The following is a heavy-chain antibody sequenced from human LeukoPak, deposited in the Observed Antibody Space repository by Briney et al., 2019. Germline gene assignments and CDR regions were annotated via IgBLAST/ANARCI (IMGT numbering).Heavy chain of an antibody. CDR1: GGTFSSYA. CDR2: IIPIFGTA. CDR3: AREGYIAVAETTYWYFDL. Sequence: GASVKVSCKASGGTFSSYAISWVRQAPGQGLEWMGGIIPIFGTANYAQKFQGRVTITADKSTSTAYMELSSLRSEDTAVYYCAREGYIAVAETTYWYFDLWGRGTLVTVSS. V-gene: IGHV1-69*06. J-gene: IGHJ2*01. D-gene: IGHD6-19*01.